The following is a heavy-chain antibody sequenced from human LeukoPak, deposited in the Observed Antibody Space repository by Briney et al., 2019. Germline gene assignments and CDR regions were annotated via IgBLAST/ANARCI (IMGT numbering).Heavy chain of an antibody. V-gene: IGHV5-51*01. D-gene: IGHD2-15*01. CDR3: ARQHWDDGTCYYFDY. J-gene: IGHJ4*02. CDR1: GYSLTSHW. Sequence: GESLKISCVASGYSLTSHWIGWMRQMPAKGLEWMAIISPYYSNTIYKPSSQGQVTISADKSISTAYLQWTSLKASDTAMYSSARQHWDDGTCYYFDYWGQGTLVTVSS. CDR2: ISPYYSNT.